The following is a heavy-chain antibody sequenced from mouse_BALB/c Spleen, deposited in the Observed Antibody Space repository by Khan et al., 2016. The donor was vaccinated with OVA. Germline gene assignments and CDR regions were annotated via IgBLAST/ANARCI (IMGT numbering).Heavy chain of an antibody. CDR2: IAPGSGSI. CDR1: GYTFTSYW. CDR3: ASAFGDKVPLDY. Sequence: DLVKPGASVKLSCKASGYTFTSYWINWIKQRPGQGLEWIGRIAPGSGSIYYNEMFKDKATLTVDTSSSTAYIQLNSLSSEYSAVYSCASAFGDKVPLDYWGQGTTLTVSS. J-gene: IGHJ2*01. D-gene: IGHD2-13*01. V-gene: IGHV1S41*01.